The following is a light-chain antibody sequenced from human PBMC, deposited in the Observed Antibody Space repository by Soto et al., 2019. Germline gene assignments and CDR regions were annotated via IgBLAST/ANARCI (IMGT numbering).Light chain of an antibody. V-gene: IGKV1-39*01. CDR2: AVS. CDR1: QSVGSR. Sequence: DIQMTQSPSSLSASVGDRVTITCRPSQSVGSRLNWYLQKPGKAPKVLIYAVSRLQDGVPSRFSGSESETDFTLTISSXQPEDFATYYCQQTYSTPYTFGQGTKVDIK. CDR3: QQTYSTPYT. J-gene: IGKJ2*01.